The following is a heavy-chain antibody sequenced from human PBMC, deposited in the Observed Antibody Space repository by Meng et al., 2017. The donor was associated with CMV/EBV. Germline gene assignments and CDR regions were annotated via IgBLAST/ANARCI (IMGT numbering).Heavy chain of an antibody. CDR3: ARDGQRITIFGVVVGWFDP. J-gene: IGHJ5*02. CDR2: IYYSGST. CDR1: GGSISSSSYY. Sequence: SETLSLTCTVSGGSISSSSYYWGWIRQPPGKGLEWIGSIYYSGSTYYNPSLKSRVTISVDTSKNQFSLKLSSVTAADTAVYYCARDGQRITIFGVVVGWFDPWGQGTLVTVSS. V-gene: IGHV4-39*07. D-gene: IGHD3-3*01.